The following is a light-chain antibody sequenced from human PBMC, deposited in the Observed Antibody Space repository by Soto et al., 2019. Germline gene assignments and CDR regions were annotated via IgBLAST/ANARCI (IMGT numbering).Light chain of an antibody. CDR3: QQYGDSPL. CDR1: QSVAGSY. V-gene: IGKV3-20*01. J-gene: IGKJ3*01. Sequence: EIMLTQSPVTMSLSPCEGATLSCRASQSVAGSYVASYQQRPGRPPRLLIYGASSRATGIPDRFSGSGSGTDFTLTTSRLEPEDFSVYYCQQYGDSPLFGPGTKVDI. CDR2: GAS.